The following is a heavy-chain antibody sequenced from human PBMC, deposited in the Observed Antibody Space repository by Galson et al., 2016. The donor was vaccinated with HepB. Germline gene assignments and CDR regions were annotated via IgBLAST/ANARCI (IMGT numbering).Heavy chain of an antibody. CDR3: ASGIRFCFGVSCYSGAPRVDY. J-gene: IGHJ4*02. V-gene: IGHV3-33*01. Sequence: SLRLSCAASGFTFSTYGMHWVRQAPGKGLEWVAVIWYDGSNKYYADSVKGRFTISRDNSKNTLYLQMNSLRAEDTAVYYCASGIRFCFGVSCYSGAPRVDYWGQGTLVTISS. D-gene: IGHD2-15*01. CDR2: IWYDGSNK. CDR1: GFTFSTYG.